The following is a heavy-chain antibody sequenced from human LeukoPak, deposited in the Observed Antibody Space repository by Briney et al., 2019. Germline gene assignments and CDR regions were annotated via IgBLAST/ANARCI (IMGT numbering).Heavy chain of an antibody. CDR1: GGSISSSSYY. J-gene: IGHJ4*02. CDR2: IYYSGST. D-gene: IGHD3-9*01. V-gene: IGHV4-39*07. CDR3: ARGDRYYDILTGYYSYYFDY. Sequence: SETLSLTCTVSGGSISSSSYYWGWIRQPPGKGLEWIGSIYYSGSTYYNPSLKSRVTISVDTSKNQFSLKLSSVTAADTAVYYCARGDRYYDILTGYYSYYFDYWGQGTLVTVSS.